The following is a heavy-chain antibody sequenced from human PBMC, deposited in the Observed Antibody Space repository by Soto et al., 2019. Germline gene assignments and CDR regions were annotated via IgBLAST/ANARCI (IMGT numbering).Heavy chain of an antibody. CDR2: FDPENDET. Sequence: QVQLVQSGAVVRKPGAPVTVSCKVSGYTLSEVSIHWVRQTPGKGLEWMGGFDPENDETSYAQKFQGRVTLTEDTSTDTAYLESSSLRSEATAIYSCAIAAYCSRATCYSGYNWFDPWGQGNQVTVSS. CDR3: AIAAYCSRATCYSGYNWFDP. V-gene: IGHV1-24*01. J-gene: IGHJ5*02. D-gene: IGHD2-2*01. CDR1: GYTLSEVS.